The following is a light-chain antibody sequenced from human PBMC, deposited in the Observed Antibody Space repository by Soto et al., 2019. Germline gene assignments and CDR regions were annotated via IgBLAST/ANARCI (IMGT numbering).Light chain of an antibody. J-gene: IGLJ2*01. Sequence: QSALTQPRSVSGSPGQSVTISCTGTSSDVGGYNYVSWCQQHPGKAPKLMIYDVSKRPSGVPDRFSGSKSGNTASLPISGLPDGVAAAYYGCSYAGSYTLVVFGGGTKVTV. CDR2: DVS. CDR3: CSYAGSYTLVV. CDR1: SSDVGGYNY. V-gene: IGLV2-11*01.